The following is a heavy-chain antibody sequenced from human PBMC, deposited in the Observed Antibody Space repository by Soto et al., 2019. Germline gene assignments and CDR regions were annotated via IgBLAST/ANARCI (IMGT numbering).Heavy chain of an antibody. D-gene: IGHD3-10*01. CDR1: GFTFSSYW. V-gene: IGHV3-7*03. Sequence: PGGSVRLSCAASGFTFSSYWMNWVRQAPGKGLEWVANIDQDGSEKYYVDSVKGRFTVSRDNAKNSLYLQMNSLRAEDTAVYYCARLNMVRGVRGGCYYYGMDVWGQGTTVTVSS. CDR3: ARLNMVRGVRGGCYYYGMDV. J-gene: IGHJ6*02. CDR2: IDQDGSEK.